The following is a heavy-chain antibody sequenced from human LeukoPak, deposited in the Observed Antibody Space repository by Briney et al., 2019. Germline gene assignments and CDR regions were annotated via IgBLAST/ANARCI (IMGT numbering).Heavy chain of an antibody. CDR1: GFTFSSYA. J-gene: IGHJ4*02. V-gene: IGHV3-23*01. D-gene: IGHD5-18*01. Sequence: PGGSLRLSCAASGFTFSSYAMSWVRQAPGQGLEWVSAISGSGVSTYYADSVKGRFTISRDNSKNTLYLQMNSLRVEDTAIYYCAKDLRGYSYADYWGQGTLVTVSS. CDR3: AKDLRGYSYADY. CDR2: ISGSGVST.